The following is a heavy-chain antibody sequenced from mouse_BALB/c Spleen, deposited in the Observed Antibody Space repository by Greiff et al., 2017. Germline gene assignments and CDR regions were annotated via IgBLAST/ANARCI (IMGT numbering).Heavy chain of an antibody. J-gene: IGHJ3*01. V-gene: IGHV1-87*01. Sequence: QVQLKASGAELARPGASVKLSCKASGYTFTSYWMQWVKQRPGQGLEWIGAIYPGDGDTRYTQKFKGKATLTADKSSSTAYMQLSSLASEDSAVYYCARGDYYGSSYGFAYWGKGTLVTVSA. CDR2: IYPGDGDT. D-gene: IGHD1-1*01. CDR1: GYTFTSYW. CDR3: ARGDYYGSSYGFAY.